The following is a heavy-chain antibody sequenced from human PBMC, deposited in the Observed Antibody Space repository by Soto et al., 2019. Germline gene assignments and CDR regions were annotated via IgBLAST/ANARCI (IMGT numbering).Heavy chain of an antibody. CDR3: ARTPDDFLSGYYSYGIDV. CDR1: GGSFSGYY. J-gene: IGHJ6*02. D-gene: IGHD3-3*01. CDR2: INHSGST. V-gene: IGHV4-34*01. Sequence: PSGTLSLTCAVYGGSFSGYYWSWIRQPPGKGLEWIGEINHSGSTNYNPSLKSRVTISVDTSKNQFSLKLSSVTAADTAVYYCARTPDDFLSGYYSYGIDVSGQGTTVTV.